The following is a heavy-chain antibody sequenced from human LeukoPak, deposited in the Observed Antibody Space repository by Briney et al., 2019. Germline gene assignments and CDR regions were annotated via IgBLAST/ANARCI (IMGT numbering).Heavy chain of an antibody. J-gene: IGHJ5*02. CDR2: INPNSGGT. D-gene: IGHD3-10*01. V-gene: IGHV1-2*02. Sequence: GASVKVSCKASGYTFTGYYMHWVRQAPGQGLEWMGWINPNSGGTNYAQKFQGRVTMTRDTSISTAYMELSRLRSDDTAVYYCARELKRGCCWFDPWGQGTLVTVSS. CDR1: GYTFTGYY. CDR3: ARELKRGCCWFDP.